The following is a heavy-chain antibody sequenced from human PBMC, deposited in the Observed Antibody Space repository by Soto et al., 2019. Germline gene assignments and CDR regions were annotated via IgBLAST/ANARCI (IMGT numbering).Heavy chain of an antibody. Sequence: SETLSLTCAVSGGSISSGGYSWSWIRQPPGKGLEWIGSIYHSGSTYYNPSLKSRVTISVDTSKNQFSLKLSSVTAADTAVYYCARDHSYDILTGYYHRGFDPWGQGTLVTVSS. D-gene: IGHD3-9*01. V-gene: IGHV4-39*07. CDR1: GGSISSGGYS. CDR3: ARDHSYDILTGYYHRGFDP. J-gene: IGHJ5*02. CDR2: IYHSGST.